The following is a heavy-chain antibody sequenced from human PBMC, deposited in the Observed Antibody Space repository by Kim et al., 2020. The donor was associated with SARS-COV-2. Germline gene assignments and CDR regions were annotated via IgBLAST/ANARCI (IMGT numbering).Heavy chain of an antibody. D-gene: IGHD3-10*01. V-gene: IGHV1-69*13. J-gene: IGHJ4*02. CDR2: IIPIFGTA. Sequence: SVKVSCKASGGTFSSYAISWVRQAPGQGLEWMGGIIPIFGTANYAQKFQGRVTITADESTSTAYMELSSLRSEDTAVYYCASLGRRDGPLLRSPFDYWGQGTLVTVSS. CDR1: GGTFSSYA. CDR3: ASLGRRDGPLLRSPFDY.